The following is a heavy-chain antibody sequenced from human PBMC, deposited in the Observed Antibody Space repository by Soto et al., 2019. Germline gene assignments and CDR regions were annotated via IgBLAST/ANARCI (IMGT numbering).Heavy chain of an antibody. V-gene: IGHV4-30-2*01. Sequence: QLQLQESGSGLVKPSQTLSLTCVVSGGSISSGGYSWNWIRQPPGKGLEWIGHTYHSGGTLYNPSLDSRVTISVDKSKNQFSLRLTSVTAADTAVYYCARDSLSGYYFDYWGQGTLVTVSS. CDR3: ARDSLSGYYFDY. CDR1: GGSISSGGYS. J-gene: IGHJ4*02. CDR2: TYHSGGT. D-gene: IGHD3-22*01.